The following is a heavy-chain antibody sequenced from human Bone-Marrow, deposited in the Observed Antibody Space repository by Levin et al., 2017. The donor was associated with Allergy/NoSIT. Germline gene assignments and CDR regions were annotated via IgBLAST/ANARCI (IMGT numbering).Heavy chain of an antibody. V-gene: IGHV3-74*01. CDR2: INSDGSST. D-gene: IGHD3-16*01. CDR3: ARGRGTPGDDY. Sequence: PGGSLRLSCAASGFTFSSYWMHWVRQAPGKGLVWVSRINSDGSSTSYADSVKGRFTISRDNAKNTLYLQMNSLRDEETAVYYCARGRGTPGDDYWGQGTLVTVSS. J-gene: IGHJ4*02. CDR1: GFTFSSYW.